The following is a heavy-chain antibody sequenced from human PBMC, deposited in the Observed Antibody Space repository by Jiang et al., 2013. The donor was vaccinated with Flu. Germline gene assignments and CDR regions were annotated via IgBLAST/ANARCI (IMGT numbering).Heavy chain of an antibody. J-gene: IGHJ3*02. Sequence: GPGLVKPSQTLSLTCTVSGGSISSGSYYWSWIRQPAGKGLEWIGRIYTSGSTNYNPSLKSRVTISVDTSKNQFSLKLSSVTAADTAVYYCARVTYYYDSSEAFDIWGQGTMVTVSS. CDR3: ARVTYYYDSSEAFDI. CDR1: GGSISSGSYY. V-gene: IGHV4-61*02. CDR2: IYTSGST. D-gene: IGHD3-22*01.